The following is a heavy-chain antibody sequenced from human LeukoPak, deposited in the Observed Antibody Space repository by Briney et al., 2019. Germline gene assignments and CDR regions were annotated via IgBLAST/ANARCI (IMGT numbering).Heavy chain of an antibody. J-gene: IGHJ4*02. D-gene: IGHD6-13*01. V-gene: IGHV4-59*01. CDR2: IYYSGNT. Sequence: SETLSLTCTVSGGSISSYCWTWIRQTPGKGLEWIGCIYYSGNTNYNPSLKSRVTISVDTSKDQFSLKLNSVTAADTAVYYCARTSRAAGNDYFDYWGQGTVVTVSS. CDR3: ARTSRAAGNDYFDY. CDR1: GGSISSYC.